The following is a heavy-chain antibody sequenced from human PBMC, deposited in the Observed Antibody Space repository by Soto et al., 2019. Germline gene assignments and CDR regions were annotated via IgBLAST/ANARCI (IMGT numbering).Heavy chain of an antibody. CDR3: ARVYEPFKFFGS. J-gene: IGHJ4*02. CDR1: GFIFSDYE. Sequence: GGSLRLSCAASGFIFSDYEINWVRQAPGKGLECVSYISSSGSTIYYADSVKGRFTISRDNAKNSLYLQMNSLRADDTAVYYCARVYEPFKFFGSWGQVTQVTV. CDR2: ISSSGSTI. D-gene: IGHD5-12*01. V-gene: IGHV3-48*03.